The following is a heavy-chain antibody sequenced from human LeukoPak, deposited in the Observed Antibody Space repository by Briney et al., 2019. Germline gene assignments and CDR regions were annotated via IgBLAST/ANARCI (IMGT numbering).Heavy chain of an antibody. D-gene: IGHD3-3*01. CDR3: ARGTIFGVVAYFDY. Sequence: SETLSLTCTVSGCSLSSYYWSWIRQPPGKGLEWIGYIYYSGSTNYNPSLKSRVTISVDTSKNQFSLKLSSVTAADTAVYYCARGTIFGVVAYFDYWGQGTLVTVSS. CDR2: IYYSGST. J-gene: IGHJ4*02. CDR1: GCSLSSYY. V-gene: IGHV4-59*01.